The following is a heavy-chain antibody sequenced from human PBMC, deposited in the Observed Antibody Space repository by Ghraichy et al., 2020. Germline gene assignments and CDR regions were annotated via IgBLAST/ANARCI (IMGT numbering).Heavy chain of an antibody. V-gene: IGHV4-38-2*02. CDR2: IKHTGAT. CDR1: YDTISSDYY. Sequence: SKTLSLTCTVYYDTISSDYYWVWIRQPPGKGPEWIGSIKHTGATYYNPSLKSRGTMSMDTSKNQFSLRLRYVTAADTAVYYCAKERQARSNWFDPWGQGVLVTVSS. CDR3: AKERQARSNWFDP. D-gene: IGHD3-10*01. J-gene: IGHJ5*02.